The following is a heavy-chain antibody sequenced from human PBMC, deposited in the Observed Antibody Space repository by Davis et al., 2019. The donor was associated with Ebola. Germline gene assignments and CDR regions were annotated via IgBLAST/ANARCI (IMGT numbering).Heavy chain of an antibody. J-gene: IGHJ6*02. CDR2: INHSGRT. V-gene: IGHV4-34*01. D-gene: IGHD2-15*01. CDR1: GGSISGYY. Sequence: MPSETLSLTCTVSGGSISGYYWIWIRQPPGKGLEWIGEINHSGRTNYNPSLKSRVTISLDTSRNQFSLRLNSVTAADTAVYYCARGRYVVVVPSTSYYSYAMDVWGQGTTVTVSS. CDR3: ARGRYVVVVPSTSYYSYAMDV.